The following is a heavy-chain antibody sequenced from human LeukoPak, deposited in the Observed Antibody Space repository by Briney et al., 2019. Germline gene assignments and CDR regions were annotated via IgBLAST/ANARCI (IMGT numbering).Heavy chain of an antibody. D-gene: IGHD3-22*01. V-gene: IGHV1-69*05. CDR2: INPIAGTT. Sequence: ASVKVSCKASGGSFDRHVLSWLRQAPGQGLEWMGGINPIAGTTSHAQKFQDRISVTTDGSTTAYMALSSLTSEDTAVYYCARGVYSYDGSGEYAGGYYYMDVWGKGTTVTVSS. J-gene: IGHJ6*03. CDR3: ARGVYSYDGSGEYAGGYYYMDV. CDR1: GGSFDRHV.